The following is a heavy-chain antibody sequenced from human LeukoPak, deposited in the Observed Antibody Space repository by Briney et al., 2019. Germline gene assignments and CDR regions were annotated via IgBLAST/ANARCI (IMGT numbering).Heavy chain of an antibody. CDR1: GLTFNSHS. D-gene: IGHD3-10*01. Sequence: GGSLRLSCVASGLTFNSHSMSWVRQAPGMGLEWVSVVSTNGDVTFYADSVKGRFTISRDNSKSTLFLQMNSLRAEDTAAYYCAKLSLSGRSQSADYWGQGTLVTVSS. V-gene: IGHV3-23*01. CDR3: AKLSLSGRSQSADY. CDR2: VSTNGDVT. J-gene: IGHJ4*02.